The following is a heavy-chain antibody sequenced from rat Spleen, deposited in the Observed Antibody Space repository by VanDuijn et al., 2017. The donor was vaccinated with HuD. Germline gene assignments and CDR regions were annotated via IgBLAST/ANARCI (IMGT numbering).Heavy chain of an antibody. Sequence: EVQLVESDGGLVQPGRSLKLSCVASGFIFSDHYVAWVRQAPTKGLEWVATITNASGRTYYPDSVKGRFTISRDTAQNTLYLQMNSLRSEDTATYYCARGGFFRHWGQGVMVTVSS. J-gene: IGHJ2*01. V-gene: IGHV5-29*01. CDR3: ARGGFFRH. CDR2: ITNASGRT. CDR1: GFIFSDHY. D-gene: IGHD1-6*01.